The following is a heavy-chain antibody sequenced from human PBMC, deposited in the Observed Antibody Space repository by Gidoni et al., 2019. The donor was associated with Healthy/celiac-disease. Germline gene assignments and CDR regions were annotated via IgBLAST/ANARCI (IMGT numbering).Heavy chain of an antibody. CDR2: ISAYNGNT. V-gene: IGHV1-18*01. Sequence: QVQLVQSGAEVKKPGASVKVSCKASGYTFTSSGISWVRQAPGQGLEWMGWISAYNGNTNYAQKLQGRVTMTTDTSTSTAYMELRSLRSDDTAVYYCARDPNYYGSGSYSVNWFDPWGQGTLVTVSS. J-gene: IGHJ5*02. CDR1: GYTFTSSG. CDR3: ARDPNYYGSGSYSVNWFDP. D-gene: IGHD3-10*01.